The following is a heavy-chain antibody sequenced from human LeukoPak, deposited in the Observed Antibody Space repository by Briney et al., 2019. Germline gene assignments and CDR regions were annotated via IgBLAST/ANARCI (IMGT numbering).Heavy chain of an antibody. Sequence: GEALQISCQGSGYSFTSYWISWVRQMPGEGREWMGRIDPSDSYTNYSPSFQGHVTISADKSISTAYLQWSSLKASDTAMYYCARHTTIFGVVIILDYWGQGTLVTVSS. CDR1: GYSFTSYW. D-gene: IGHD3-3*01. V-gene: IGHV5-10-1*01. CDR2: IDPSDSYT. CDR3: ARHTTIFGVVIILDY. J-gene: IGHJ4*02.